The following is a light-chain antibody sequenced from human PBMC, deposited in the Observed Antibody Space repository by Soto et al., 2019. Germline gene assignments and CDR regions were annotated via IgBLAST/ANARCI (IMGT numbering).Light chain of an antibody. J-gene: IGKJ5*01. CDR3: QQRSNWPT. CDR1: QSVSSY. CDR2: DAS. Sequence: IVLTHAPATLSFSPGEIAALSFRASQSVSSYLAWYQQKPGQAPRLLIYDASNRATGIPARFSGSGSGTDFTLTISSLEPEDFAVYHCQQRSNWPTFGQGTRLEIK. V-gene: IGKV3-11*01.